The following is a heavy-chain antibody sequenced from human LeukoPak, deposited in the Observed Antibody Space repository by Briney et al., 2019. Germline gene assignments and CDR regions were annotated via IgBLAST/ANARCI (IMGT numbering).Heavy chain of an antibody. CDR2: IKEDGSDK. CDR3: ARGLSGSSSPLYPFDS. J-gene: IGHJ4*02. CDR1: GFTFSSYW. Sequence: GGSLRLSCAASGFTFSSYWMSWVRQAPGKGLEWVANIKEDGSDKKYVDSVKGRFTISRDNAKNSLYLQMNSLRAEDTAVYYCARGLSGSSSPLYPFDSWGQGALVTVSS. V-gene: IGHV3-7*04. D-gene: IGHD6-6*01.